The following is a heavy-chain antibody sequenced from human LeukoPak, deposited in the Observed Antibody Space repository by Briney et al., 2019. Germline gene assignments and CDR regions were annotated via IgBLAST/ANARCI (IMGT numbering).Heavy chain of an antibody. CDR1: GGTFSSYA. V-gene: IGHV1-69*13. J-gene: IGHJ6*03. D-gene: IGHD6-6*01. Sequence: SVKVSCKASGGTFSSYAISWVRQAPGQGLEWMGGIIPIFGTANYAQKFQGRVTITADESTSTAYMELSSLRSEDTAVYYCARVGVEYSSSDDFLGGYYYYYMDVWGKGTTVTVSS. CDR2: IIPIFGTA. CDR3: ARVGVEYSSSDDFLGGYYYYYMDV.